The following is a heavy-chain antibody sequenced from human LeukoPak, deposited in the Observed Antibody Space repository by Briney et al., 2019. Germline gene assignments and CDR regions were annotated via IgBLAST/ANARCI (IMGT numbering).Heavy chain of an antibody. Sequence: PGGSLRLSCAAFGFTFSSYAMSWVRQAPGKGLEWVSAISGSGGSTCYADSVKGRFTISRDNSKNTLYLQMNSLRAEDTAVYYCAKAISYSSSWYDYYYGMDVWGQGTTVTVSS. CDR1: GFTFSSYA. D-gene: IGHD6-13*01. J-gene: IGHJ6*02. V-gene: IGHV3-23*01. CDR2: ISGSGGST. CDR3: AKAISYSSSWYDYYYGMDV.